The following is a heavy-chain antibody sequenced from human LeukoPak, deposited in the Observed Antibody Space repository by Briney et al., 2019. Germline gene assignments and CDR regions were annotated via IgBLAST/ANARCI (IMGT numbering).Heavy chain of an antibody. CDR3: ARGDVDTAMAYPRDYYYGMDV. J-gene: IGHJ6*02. Sequence: GGSLRLSCAASGFTFSSYDMHWVRQATGKGLEWVSAIGTAGDTYYPGSVKGRFTISRENAKNSLYLQMNSLRAGDTAVYYCARGDVDTAMAYPRDYYYGMDVWGQGTTVTVSS. D-gene: IGHD5-18*01. CDR2: IGTAGDT. V-gene: IGHV3-13*01. CDR1: GFTFSSYD.